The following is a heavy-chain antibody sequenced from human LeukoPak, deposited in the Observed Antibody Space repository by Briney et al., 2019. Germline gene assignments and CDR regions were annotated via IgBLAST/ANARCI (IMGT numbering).Heavy chain of an antibody. J-gene: IGHJ2*01. CDR1: GFTFSSYA. D-gene: IGHD2-2*01. Sequence: PGGSLRLSCAASGFTFSSYAMSWVRQAPGKGLEWVSAISGSGGGTYYADSVKGRFTISRDNSKNTLYLQMNSLRAEDTAVYYCAKDRGYQLPYWYFDLWGRGTLATVSS. CDR2: ISGSGGGT. V-gene: IGHV3-23*01. CDR3: AKDRGYQLPYWYFDL.